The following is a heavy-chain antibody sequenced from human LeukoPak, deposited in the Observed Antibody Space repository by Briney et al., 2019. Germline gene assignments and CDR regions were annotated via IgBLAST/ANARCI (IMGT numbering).Heavy chain of an antibody. CDR3: ARGTLGLNPDIFEE. CDR1: GFTFSSYS. CDR2: ISRSSSYI. Sequence: GGSLRLSCAASGFTFSSYSMNWVRQAPGKGLEWVSSISRSSSYIYYADSVKGRFTMSRDNAKTSLYLQMNSLRAEDTAVYYCARGTLGLNPDIFEEWGQGTLVTVSS. J-gene: IGHJ4*02. V-gene: IGHV3-21*01. D-gene: IGHD1-14*01.